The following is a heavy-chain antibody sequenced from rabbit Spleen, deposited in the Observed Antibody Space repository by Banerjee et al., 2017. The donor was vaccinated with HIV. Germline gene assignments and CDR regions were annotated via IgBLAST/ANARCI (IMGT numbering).Heavy chain of an antibody. V-gene: IGHV1S47*01. Sequence: QEQLVESGGGLVQPGGSLKLSCKASGFDFSNYGVSWVRQAPGKGLEWIGYIEPIFGNTYYANWVNGRFTISSHNAQNTLYLQLNSLTAADTATYFCVRDAGSYDYIDVYFNLWGPGALVTVS. D-gene: IGHD8-1*01. CDR2: IEPIFGNT. J-gene: IGHJ4*01. CDR3: VRDAGSYDYIDVYFNL. CDR1: GFDFSNYG.